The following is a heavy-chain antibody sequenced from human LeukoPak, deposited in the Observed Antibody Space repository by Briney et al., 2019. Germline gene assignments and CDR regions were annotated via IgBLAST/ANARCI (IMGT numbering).Heavy chain of an antibody. CDR2: INAGNGNT. CDR1: GYTFTSYA. J-gene: IGHJ4*02. D-gene: IGHD3-9*01. V-gene: IGHV1-3*01. CDR3: ARVILTGYYEVVDY. Sequence: ASVKVSCKASGYTFTSYAMHWVRQAPGQRLEWMGWINAGNGNTKYSQKFQGRVTITRDTSASTAYMELSSLRSEDTAVYYCARVILTGYYEVVDYWGQGTLVTVSS.